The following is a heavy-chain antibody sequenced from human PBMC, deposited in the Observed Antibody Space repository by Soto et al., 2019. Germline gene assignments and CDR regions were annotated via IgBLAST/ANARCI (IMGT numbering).Heavy chain of an antibody. CDR1: GFTISGNA. CDR3: ARDLSWVSKWYYYMDV. Sequence: EVQLVESGGGLVQPGGSLRLSCAASGFTISGNAMNWVRQAPGKGLEWVSYISGSSSNIHYADSVKGRFTISRDNAKNSLYLQMNSLRDEDTAVYRCARDLSWVSKWYYYMDVWGNGTTVTVSS. D-gene: IGHD1-26*01. J-gene: IGHJ6*03. CDR2: ISGSSSNI. V-gene: IGHV3-48*02.